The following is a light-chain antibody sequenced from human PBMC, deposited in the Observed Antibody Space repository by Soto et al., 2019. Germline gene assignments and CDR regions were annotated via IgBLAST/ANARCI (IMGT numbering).Light chain of an antibody. Sequence: EIVMTQSPATLSGSPGERATLSCRASQSVSGNLAWYQQKPGQAPRLLIYGASTRATGIPARFSGSGSGTEFTLTIGSLQSEDFAVYYCQQYNNWPSGTFGQGTRLEIK. V-gene: IGKV3-15*01. CDR3: QQYNNWPSGT. J-gene: IGKJ5*01. CDR2: GAS. CDR1: QSVSGN.